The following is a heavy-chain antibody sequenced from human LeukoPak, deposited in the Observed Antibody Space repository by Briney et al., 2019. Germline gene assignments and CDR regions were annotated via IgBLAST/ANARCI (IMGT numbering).Heavy chain of an antibody. D-gene: IGHD1-20*01. V-gene: IGHV4-4*07. CDR1: GGSISVDY. Sequence: SETLSLTCTVSGGSISVDYWSWIRQPAGKGLEWIGRIYTSGNTNYNPSLKSRVTMSVDTSKNQVSLKLSSVTAADTAVYYCARGARYNWNYFDYWGQGTLVTVSS. CDR2: IYTSGNT. J-gene: IGHJ4*02. CDR3: ARGARYNWNYFDY.